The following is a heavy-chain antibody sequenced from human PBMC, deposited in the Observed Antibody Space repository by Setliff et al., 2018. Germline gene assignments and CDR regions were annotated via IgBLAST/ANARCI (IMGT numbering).Heavy chain of an antibody. CDR1: YYSISSGYY. V-gene: IGHV4-38-2*02. J-gene: IGHJ4*01. CDR3: ARERYFDWFFEY. CDR2: INHSGTT. Sequence: SETLSLTCAVSYYSISSGYYWGWIRQPPGKGLEWIEEINHSGTTNYDPSLQSRVSMSVDTSKKQLSLKLSSVTAADTAVYYCARERYFDWFFEYWGQGTLVTVSS. D-gene: IGHD3-9*01.